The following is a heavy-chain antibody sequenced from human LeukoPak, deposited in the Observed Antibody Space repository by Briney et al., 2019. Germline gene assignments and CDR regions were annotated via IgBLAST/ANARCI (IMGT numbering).Heavy chain of an antibody. J-gene: IGHJ4*02. D-gene: IGHD6-19*01. CDR3: AKGRGLSSGWADY. CDR2: ISYDGSNK. CDR1: GFTFSSYG. V-gene: IGHV3-30*18. Sequence: GGSLRLSCAASGFTFSSYGMHWVRQAPGKGLEWVAVISYDGSNKYYADSVKGRFTISRDNSKNTLYLQMNSLRAEDTAVYYCAKGRGLSSGWADYWGQGTLVTVS.